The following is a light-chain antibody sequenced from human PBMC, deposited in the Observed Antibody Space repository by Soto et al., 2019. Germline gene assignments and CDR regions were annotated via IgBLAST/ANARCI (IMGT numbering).Light chain of an antibody. Sequence: VMTQSPASLSVSPGERATLSCRASESVSSNLAWYQQKPGQTPRLLIYGASNRATGIPDRFSGSGSGTDFTLTISSLEPEDFAVYYCQQRINWPITFGQGTRLEIK. CDR1: ESVSSN. J-gene: IGKJ5*01. V-gene: IGKV3-11*01. CDR3: QQRINWPIT. CDR2: GAS.